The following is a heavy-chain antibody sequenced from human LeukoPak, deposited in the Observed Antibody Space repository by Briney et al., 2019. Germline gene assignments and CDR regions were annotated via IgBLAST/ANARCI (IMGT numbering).Heavy chain of an antibody. D-gene: IGHD3-10*01. CDR1: GGSISSYY. CDR2: IYTSGST. J-gene: IGHJ6*02. CDR3: ARDSITMVRSDGMDV. Sequence: PSETLSLTCTVSGGSISSYYWSWIRQPAGKGLEWIGRIYTSGSTNYNPSLNSRVTMSVDTSKNQFSLKLSSVTAADTAVYYCARDSITMVRSDGMDVWGQGTTVTVSS. V-gene: IGHV4-4*07.